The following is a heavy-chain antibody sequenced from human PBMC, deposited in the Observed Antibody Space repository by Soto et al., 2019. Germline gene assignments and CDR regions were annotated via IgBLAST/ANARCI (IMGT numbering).Heavy chain of an antibody. CDR2: INAGNGNT. CDR3: VRGGSLYWYFDL. CDR1: GYTFTSYA. D-gene: IGHD1-26*01. V-gene: IGHV1-3*01. Sequence: QVQLVQSGAEVKKPGASVKVSCKASGYTFTSYAMHWVRQAPGQRLEWMGWINAGNGNTKYSQKFQGRVTITRDTSESTAYTERSSLRSEDTAVYSCVRGGSLYWYFDLWGRGTLVTVSS. J-gene: IGHJ2*01.